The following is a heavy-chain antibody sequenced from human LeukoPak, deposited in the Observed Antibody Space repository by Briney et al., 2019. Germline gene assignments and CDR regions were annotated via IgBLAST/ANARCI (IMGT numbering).Heavy chain of an antibody. CDR2: INHSGST. Sequence: SETLSLTCAVYGGSFSGYYWSWFRQPPGKGLEWIGEINHSGSTNYNPSLKSRVTISVDTSKNQFSLKLSSVTAADTAVYYCARVQRYSGSYRTHFDYWGQGTLVTVSS. J-gene: IGHJ4*02. CDR1: GGSFSGYY. CDR3: ARVQRYSGSYRTHFDY. D-gene: IGHD1-26*01. V-gene: IGHV4-34*01.